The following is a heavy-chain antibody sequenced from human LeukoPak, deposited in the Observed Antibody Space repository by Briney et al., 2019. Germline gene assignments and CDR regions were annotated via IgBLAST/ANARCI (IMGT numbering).Heavy chain of an antibody. Sequence: GGSLRLSCVASGITFSNYAVSWVRQAPEKGLDWVSVISGSAHKIRYADSVKGRFTISRDNSENIVYLQMNNLRVEDTAVYYCAGRPTGYSSGYIHWGQGALVTVSS. CDR3: AGRPTGYSSGYIH. J-gene: IGHJ4*02. CDR2: ISGSAHKI. V-gene: IGHV3-23*01. CDR1: GITFSNYA. D-gene: IGHD5-18*01.